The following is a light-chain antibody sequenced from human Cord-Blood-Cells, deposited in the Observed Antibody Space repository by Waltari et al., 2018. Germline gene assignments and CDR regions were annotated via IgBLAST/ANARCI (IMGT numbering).Light chain of an antibody. Sequence: DIQMTQSPSSLSASVGDRVTITCRASQSISSYLNWYQQKPGKAPKILIYAASSLQIGVPSRFSGSGSGTDFTLTISSLQPDDFATYYCQHSYSTPYPFGQGTKLEIK. J-gene: IGKJ2*01. CDR3: QHSYSTPYP. V-gene: IGKV1-39*01. CDR1: QSISSY. CDR2: AAS.